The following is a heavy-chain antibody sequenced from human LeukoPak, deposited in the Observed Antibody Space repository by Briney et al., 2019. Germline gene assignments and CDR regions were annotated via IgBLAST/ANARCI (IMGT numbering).Heavy chain of an antibody. CDR2: ISSSSSYI. CDR3: AREGDGQWLTYYYYYMDV. Sequence: GGSLRLSCAASGFTFSSYSMNWVRQAPGKGLEWVSSISSSSSYIYYADSVKGRFTISRDNAKNSLYLQMNSLRAEDTAVYYCAREGDGQWLTYYYYYMDVWGKGTTVTISS. CDR1: GFTFSSYS. V-gene: IGHV3-21*01. J-gene: IGHJ6*03. D-gene: IGHD6-19*01.